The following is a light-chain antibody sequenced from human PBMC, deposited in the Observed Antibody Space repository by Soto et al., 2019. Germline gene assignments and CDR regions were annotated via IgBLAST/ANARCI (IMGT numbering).Light chain of an antibody. CDR1: KNDIGVYDF. CDR2: EVV. CDR3: KSYASSNTYV. Sequence: QSALTQPPSASGSPGQSVTISCTGTKNDIGVYDFVSWYQHHPGKAPRLIIYEVVQRPSGVPDRFSGSKSGNTASLTVSGLQAEDEADYSCKSYASSNTYVFGIGTKVTVL. J-gene: IGLJ1*01. V-gene: IGLV2-8*01.